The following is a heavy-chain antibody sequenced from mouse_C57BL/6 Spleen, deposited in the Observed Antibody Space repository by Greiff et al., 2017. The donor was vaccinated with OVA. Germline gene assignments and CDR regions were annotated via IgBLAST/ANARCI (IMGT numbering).Heavy chain of an antibody. CDR2: INPSTGGT. CDR1: GYSFTGYY. Sequence: EVKLMESGPELVKPGASVKISCKASGYSFTGYYMNWVKQSPEKSLEWIGEINPSTGGTTYNQKFKAKATLTVDKSSSTAYMQLKSLTSEDSAVYYCARVGYYYWGQGTTLTVSS. J-gene: IGHJ2*01. CDR3: ARVGYYY. V-gene: IGHV1-42*01.